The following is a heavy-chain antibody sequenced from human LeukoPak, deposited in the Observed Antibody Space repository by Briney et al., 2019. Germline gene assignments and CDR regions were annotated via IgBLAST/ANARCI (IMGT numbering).Heavy chain of an antibody. CDR2: YLYGGST. J-gene: IGHJ3*02. CDR1: GGSVSSGSYY. D-gene: IGHD3-22*01. V-gene: IGHV4-61*01. Sequence: SETLSLTCTVSGGSVSSGSYYWSWIRQPPGKGLEWIGYYLYGGSTSYNPSLKSRVTISVDTSKNQFSLKLSSVTAADTAVYYCARAAYYDSSGSDAFDIWGQGTMVTVSS. CDR3: ARAAYYDSSGSDAFDI.